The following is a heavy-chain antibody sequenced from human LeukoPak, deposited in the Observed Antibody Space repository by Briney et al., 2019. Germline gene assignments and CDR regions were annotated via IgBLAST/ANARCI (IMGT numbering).Heavy chain of an antibody. CDR2: IYYSGST. V-gene: IGHV4-31*03. CDR1: GGSIRSGGYY. CDR3: ARAYGSGRDHFDY. Sequence: SETLSLTCTVSGGSIRSGGYYWSWIRQHPGKGLEWIGYIYYSGSTYYNPSLKSRVTISVDTSKNQFSLKLSSVTAADTAVYHCARAYGSGRDHFDYWGQGTLVTVSS. J-gene: IGHJ4*02. D-gene: IGHD3-10*01.